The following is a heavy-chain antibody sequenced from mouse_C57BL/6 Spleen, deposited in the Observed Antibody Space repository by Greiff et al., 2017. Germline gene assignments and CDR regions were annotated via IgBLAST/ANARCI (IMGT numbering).Heavy chain of an antibody. V-gene: IGHV1-62-2*01. CDR1: GYTFTEYT. J-gene: IGHJ1*03. D-gene: IGHD2-1*01. Sequence: VQLQQSGAELVKPGASVKLSCKASGYTFTEYTIHWVKQRSGQGLERIGWFYPGSGCSKYNEKFKDKATLTADKSSSTVYMEFSILTSEDSAVYSCARHEAADLLYDFDVWGTGTTGTVSS. CDR3: ARHEAADLLYDFDV. CDR2: FYPGSGCS.